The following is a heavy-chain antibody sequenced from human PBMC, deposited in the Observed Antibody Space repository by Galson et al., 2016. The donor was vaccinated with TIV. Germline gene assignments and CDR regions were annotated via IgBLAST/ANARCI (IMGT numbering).Heavy chain of an antibody. J-gene: IGHJ6*02. D-gene: IGHD4-11*01. CDR3: ARGDYPATVTTYYNYGMDV. Sequence: SLRLSCAASGFAFSTYAMHWVRQAPGKGLEWVALISYYGSDKYYADSVKGRFTISRDNSKNTLYLQINNLGAEDTAVYYCARGDYPATVTTYYNYGMDVWGQGTTVTVSS. CDR2: ISYYGSDK. V-gene: IGHV3-30-3*01. CDR1: GFAFSTYA.